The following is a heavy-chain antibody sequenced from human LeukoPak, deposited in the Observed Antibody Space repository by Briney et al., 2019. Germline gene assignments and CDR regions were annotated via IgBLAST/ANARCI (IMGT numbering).Heavy chain of an antibody. V-gene: IGHV1-18*01. CDR3: LYYYDSKRWDYMDV. D-gene: IGHD3-22*01. CDR2: ISAYNGNT. Sequence: GASVKGSCKASGYTFTRYGISWVRQAPGQGLEWMGWISAYNGNTNYAQKLQGRVTMTTDTSTSTAYMELRSLRSDDTAVYYCLYYYDSKRWDYMDVWGKGTTVTVSS. CDR1: GYTFTRYG. J-gene: IGHJ6*03.